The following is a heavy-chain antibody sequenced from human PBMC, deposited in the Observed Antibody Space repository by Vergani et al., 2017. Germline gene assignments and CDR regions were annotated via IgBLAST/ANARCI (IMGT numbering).Heavy chain of an antibody. CDR2: VDPEDGET. CDR3: ATPQTVTTGGMEV. V-gene: IGHV1-69-2*01. J-gene: IGHJ6*02. D-gene: IGHD4-17*01. CDR1: GYNFTDHC. Sequence: EVQLVQSGAEVKKPGATMKISCKVSGYNFTDHCMHWVKQAPGKGLEWMGLVDPEDGETIYAEKFKGRVTIAADTSTDTAHLELSSLRSEDTAVYYCATPQTVTTGGMEVWGQGTTVIVSS.